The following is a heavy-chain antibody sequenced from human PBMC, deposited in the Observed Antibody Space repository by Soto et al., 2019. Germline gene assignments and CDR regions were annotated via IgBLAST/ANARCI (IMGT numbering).Heavy chain of an antibody. CDR1: GGSISSSSYY. D-gene: IGHD3-10*01. V-gene: IGHV4-39*01. CDR3: ARHGGFVVRGRGVDY. Sequence: QLQLQESGPGLVKPSETLSLTCTVSGGSISSSSYYWGWIRQPPGKGLEWIGSIFYSGNTYYNPSLKSRVTISVDTSKNQFSLKLSSVTAADTAVYYCARHGGFVVRGRGVDYWGQGTLVTVSS. CDR2: IFYSGNT. J-gene: IGHJ4*02.